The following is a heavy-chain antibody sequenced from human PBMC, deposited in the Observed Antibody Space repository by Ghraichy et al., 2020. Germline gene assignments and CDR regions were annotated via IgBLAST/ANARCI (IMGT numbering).Heavy chain of an antibody. CDR1: GFTFGVYA. D-gene: IGHD1-1*01. Sequence: GGSLRLSCSTSGFTFGVYAMNWLRRAPKKGLEWVSGISGSGDCTYYADSVKGRFTISRDNSRNTLDLQMNSLRAEDTAVYYCANGRTTPEDYFDSGGHGTLAIVPS. CDR2: ISGSGDCT. J-gene: IGHJ4*01. V-gene: IGHV3-23*01. CDR3: ANGRTTPEDYFDS.